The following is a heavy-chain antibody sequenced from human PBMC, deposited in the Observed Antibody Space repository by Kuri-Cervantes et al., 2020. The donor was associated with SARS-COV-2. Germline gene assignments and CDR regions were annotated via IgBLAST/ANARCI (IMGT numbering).Heavy chain of an antibody. V-gene: IGHV3-21*04. CDR3: AKDLTIFGVEYWYFDL. CDR2: ISSSSSYI. Sequence: GESLKISCAASGFTFSNAWMSWVRQAPGKGLEWVSSISSSSSYIYYADSVKGRFTISRDNAKNSLYLQMNSLRAEDTALYYCAKDLTIFGVEYWYFDLWGRGTLVTVSS. CDR1: GFTFSNAW. D-gene: IGHD3-3*01. J-gene: IGHJ2*01.